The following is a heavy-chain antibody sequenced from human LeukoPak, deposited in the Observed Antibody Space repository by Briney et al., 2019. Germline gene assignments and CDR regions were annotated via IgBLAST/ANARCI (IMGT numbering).Heavy chain of an antibody. Sequence: GGSLRLSCAASGFTFSSSSMNWVRQAPGKGLEWVSYISGSGSAMYYAASVRGRFTISRDNAENSLYLQMNSLRAEDTAVYYCARDGYYDSSGYYSDDAFDIWGQGTMVTVSS. CDR2: ISGSGSAM. V-gene: IGHV3-48*01. J-gene: IGHJ3*02. CDR3: ARDGYYDSSGYYSDDAFDI. D-gene: IGHD3-22*01. CDR1: GFTFSSSS.